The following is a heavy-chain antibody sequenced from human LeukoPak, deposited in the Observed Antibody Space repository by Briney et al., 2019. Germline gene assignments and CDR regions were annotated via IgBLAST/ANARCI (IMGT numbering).Heavy chain of an antibody. J-gene: IGHJ4*02. CDR3: ARDFLVRGVIIYKGPPFDY. D-gene: IGHD3-10*01. CDR2: IKRDGSEK. Sequence: GGSLRLSCAASGFTFSSYWMSWVRQAPGKGLEWVANIKRDGSEKYCVDSVKGRFTISRDNAKNSLYLQMNSLRAEDTAVYYCARDFLVRGVIIYKGPPFDYWGQGTLVTVSS. CDR1: GFTFSSYW. V-gene: IGHV3-7*01.